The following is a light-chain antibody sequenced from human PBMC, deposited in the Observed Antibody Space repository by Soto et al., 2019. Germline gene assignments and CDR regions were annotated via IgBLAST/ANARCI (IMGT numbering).Light chain of an antibody. Sequence: EIGMTQSPATLSVSPGGRATLSCRASQSVSSNLAWYQQKPGQSPRLLIYGASARATDIPARFSGSGSGTDFTLTISSLQPEDVATYYCQNYNTVPSITFGQGTRLENK. CDR2: GAS. CDR1: QSVSSN. CDR3: QNYNTVPSIT. V-gene: IGKV3-15*01. J-gene: IGKJ5*01.